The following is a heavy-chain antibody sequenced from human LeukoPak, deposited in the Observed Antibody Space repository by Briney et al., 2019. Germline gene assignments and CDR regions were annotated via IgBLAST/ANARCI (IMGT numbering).Heavy chain of an antibody. Sequence: LETLSLTCAVYGGSFSGYYWSWIRQPPGKGLEWIGEINHSGSTNYNPSLKSRVTISVDTSKNQFSLKLSSVTAADTAVYYCARGYSSSSFDYWGQGTLVTVSS. CDR1: GGSFSGYY. D-gene: IGHD6-6*01. CDR3: ARGYSSSSFDY. V-gene: IGHV4-34*01. CDR2: INHSGST. J-gene: IGHJ4*02.